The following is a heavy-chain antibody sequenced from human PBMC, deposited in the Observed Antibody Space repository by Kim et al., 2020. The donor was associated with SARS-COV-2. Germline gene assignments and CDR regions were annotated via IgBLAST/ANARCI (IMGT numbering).Heavy chain of an antibody. J-gene: IGHJ2*01. D-gene: IGHD6-13*01. CDR3: AREKAAAAGEAVGGYFDL. Sequence: KGRFTISRDKSKNTLYLQMNSLRAEDTAVYYCAREKAAAAGEAVGGYFDLWGRGTLVTVSS. V-gene: IGHV3-30*07.